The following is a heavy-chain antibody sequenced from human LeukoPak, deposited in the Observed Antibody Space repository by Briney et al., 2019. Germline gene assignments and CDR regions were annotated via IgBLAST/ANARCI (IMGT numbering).Heavy chain of an antibody. V-gene: IGHV3-30*18. J-gene: IGHJ4*02. CDR3: AKDRSTTWSFDY. CDR2: ISDDGSRK. D-gene: IGHD6-13*01. Sequence: PGGSLRLCCAASGFTFSFSGMYWVRQAAGKGLEWLAFISDDGSRKYFADSVKGRFTISRDNSKNTLFLQMNSLRTEDTAVYYCAKDRSTTWSFDYWGQGTLVTVYS. CDR1: GFTFSFSG.